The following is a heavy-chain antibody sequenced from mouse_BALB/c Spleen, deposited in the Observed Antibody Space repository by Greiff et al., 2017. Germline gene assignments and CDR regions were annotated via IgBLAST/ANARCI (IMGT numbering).Heavy chain of an antibody. Sequence: QVQLKQSGPELVKPGASVKISCKASGYAFSSSWMNWVKQRPGQGLEWIGRIYPGDGDTNYNGKFKGKATLTADKSSSTAYMQLSSLTSVDSAVYFCARSGWSRGYFDVWGAGTTVTVSS. CDR3: ARSGWSRGYFDV. J-gene: IGHJ1*01. CDR1: GYAFSSSW. D-gene: IGHD1-1*02. V-gene: IGHV1-82*01. CDR2: IYPGDGDT.